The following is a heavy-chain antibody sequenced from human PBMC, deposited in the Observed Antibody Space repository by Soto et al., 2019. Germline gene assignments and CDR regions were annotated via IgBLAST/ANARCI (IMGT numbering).Heavy chain of an antibody. J-gene: IGHJ6*02. CDR2: LKQDGNEK. Sequence: EVHLVESGGGLVQPGGSLRLSCAASGFTFSSYWMTWVRQAPGKGLEWVANLKQDGNEKYYVDSVKGRFTISRDNARNSLYLQMNSLRAEDTAVYYCARQNRAMVITYYYGLDVWGQGTTVTVSS. CDR3: ARQNRAMVITYYYGLDV. CDR1: GFTFSSYW. V-gene: IGHV3-7*03. D-gene: IGHD5-18*01.